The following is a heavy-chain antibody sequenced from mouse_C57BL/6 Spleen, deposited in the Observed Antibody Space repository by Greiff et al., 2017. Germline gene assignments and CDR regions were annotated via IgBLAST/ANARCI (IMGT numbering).Heavy chain of an antibody. V-gene: IGHV1-64*01. J-gene: IGHJ4*01. D-gene: IGHD2-10*02. CDR3: ARRYGKGAMDY. CDR2: IHPNSGST. CDR1: GYTFTSYW. Sequence: QVQPQQPGAELVKPGASVKLSCKASGYTFTSYWMHWVKQRPGQGLEWIGMIHPNSGSTNYNEKFKSKATLTVDKSSSTAYMQLSSLTSEDSAVYYCARRYGKGAMDYWGQGTSVTVSS.